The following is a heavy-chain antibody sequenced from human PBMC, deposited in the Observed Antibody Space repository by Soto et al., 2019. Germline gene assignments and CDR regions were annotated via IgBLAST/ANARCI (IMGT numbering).Heavy chain of an antibody. D-gene: IGHD6-19*01. CDR2: ISSTSTYT. CDR3: ARDFALAGNY. J-gene: IGHJ4*02. V-gene: IGHV3-21*01. CDR1: GFTFSSYA. Sequence: GALRLSCTASGFTFSSYALNWVRQTQEKGLEWVSSISSTSTYTHYADSVKGRFTISRDNANKSLFLQMNSLRAEDTDIYYCARDFALAGNYWGQGALVTVYS.